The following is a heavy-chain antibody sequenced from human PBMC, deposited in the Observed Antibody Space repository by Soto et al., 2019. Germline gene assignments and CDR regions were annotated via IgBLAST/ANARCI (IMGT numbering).Heavy chain of an antibody. CDR1: GGSISNYY. D-gene: IGHD6-13*01. CDR3: ARQTTYTSSWYDY. V-gene: IGHV4-4*07. J-gene: IGHJ5*01. CDR2: IYGSGST. Sequence: SETLSLTCTVSGGSISNYYLTWIRQPAGKGLEYIGRIYGSGSTNYNPSLESRVTMSVDTSKNQFSLKLSSVTAADTALYYCARQTTYTSSWYDYWGHGTLVTVYS.